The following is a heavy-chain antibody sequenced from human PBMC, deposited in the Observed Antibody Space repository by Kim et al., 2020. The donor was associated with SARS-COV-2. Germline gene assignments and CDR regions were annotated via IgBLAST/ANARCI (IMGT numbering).Heavy chain of an antibody. Sequence: SETLSLTCAVYGGSFSGYYWSWIRQPPGKGLEWIGEINHSGSTNYNPSLKSRVTISVDTSKNQFSLKLSSVTAADTAVYYCARGRITMVRGVIITGHYYYYYGMDVWGQGTTVTVSS. D-gene: IGHD3-10*01. J-gene: IGHJ6*02. CDR3: ARGRITMVRGVIITGHYYYYYGMDV. V-gene: IGHV4-34*01. CDR2: INHSGST. CDR1: GGSFSGYY.